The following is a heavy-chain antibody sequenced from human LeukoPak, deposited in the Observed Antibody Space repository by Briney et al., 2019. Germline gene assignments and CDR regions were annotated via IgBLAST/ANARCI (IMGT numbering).Heavy chain of an antibody. Sequence: PSETLSLTCTVSGGSISSYYWSWIRQPPGKGLEWIGYIYYSGSTNYNPSLKSRVTISVDTSKNQFSLKLSSVTAADTAVYYCARDPIIAARGAFDIWGQGTMVTVSS. CDR1: GGSISSYY. J-gene: IGHJ3*02. CDR3: ARDPIIAARGAFDI. D-gene: IGHD6-6*01. V-gene: IGHV4-59*01. CDR2: IYYSGST.